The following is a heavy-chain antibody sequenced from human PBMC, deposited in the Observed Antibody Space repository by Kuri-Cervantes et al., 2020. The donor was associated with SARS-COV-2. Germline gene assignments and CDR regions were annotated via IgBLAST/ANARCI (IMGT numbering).Heavy chain of an antibody. V-gene: IGHV1-3*01. J-gene: IGHJ6*02. CDR2: INAGNGNT. Sequence: ASVKVSCKASGYTFTSYAMHWVRQAPGQRLEWMGWINAGNGNTKYSQKFQDRVTISRDTSMSTVYMELSNLKSEDTALYYCARSGLRGNDYGMDVWGQGTTVTVSS. CDR3: ARSGLRGNDYGMDV. D-gene: IGHD3/OR15-3a*01. CDR1: GYTFTSYA.